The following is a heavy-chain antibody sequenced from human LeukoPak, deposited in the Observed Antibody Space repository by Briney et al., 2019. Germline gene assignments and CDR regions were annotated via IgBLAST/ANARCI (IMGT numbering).Heavy chain of an antibody. CDR3: ARDVGSSWYEDY. D-gene: IGHD6-13*01. CDR2: INWNGGGT. CDR1: GFTFDDYG. Sequence: GGSLRLSCAASGFTFDDYGMSWVRQAPGKGLEWVSGINWNGGGTGYADSVKGRFTISRDNAKNSLYLQMNSLRAEDAALYYCARDVGSSWYEDYWGQGTLVTVSS. J-gene: IGHJ4*02. V-gene: IGHV3-20*04.